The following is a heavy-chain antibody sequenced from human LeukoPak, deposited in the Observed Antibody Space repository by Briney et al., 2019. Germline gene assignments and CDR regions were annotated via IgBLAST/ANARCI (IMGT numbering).Heavy chain of an antibody. CDR1: GFTFSSYS. Sequence: GGSLRLSCAASGFTFSSYSMNWVRQAPGKGLEWVSSISSSSSYIYYADSVKGRFTISRDNAKNSLYLQMNSLRAEDTAVFYCASGYVLSALDYWGQGTLITVSS. CDR3: ASGYVLSALDY. CDR2: ISSSSSYI. D-gene: IGHD5-12*01. V-gene: IGHV3-21*04. J-gene: IGHJ4*02.